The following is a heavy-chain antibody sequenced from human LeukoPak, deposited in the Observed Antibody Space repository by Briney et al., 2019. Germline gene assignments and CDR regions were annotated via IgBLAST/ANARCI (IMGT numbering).Heavy chain of an antibody. CDR3: AHRRTYYDSSGYQYDY. CDR2: IYWDDDK. Sequence: VSGPTLVNPTQTLTLTCTFSGFSLSTSGVGVVWIRQPPGKALEWLALIYWDDDKRYSPSLKSRLTITKDTSKNQVVLTMTNMDPVDTATYYCAHRRTYYDSSGYQYDYWGQGTLVTVSS. V-gene: IGHV2-5*02. D-gene: IGHD3-22*01. CDR1: GFSLSTSGVG. J-gene: IGHJ4*02.